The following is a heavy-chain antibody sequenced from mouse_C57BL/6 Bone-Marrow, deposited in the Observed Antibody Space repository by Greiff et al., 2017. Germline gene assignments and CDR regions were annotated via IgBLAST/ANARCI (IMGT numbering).Heavy chain of an antibody. Sequence: EVQLVESGGGLVKHGGSLKLSCAASGFTFSDYGMHWVRQAPEKGLEWVAYISSGSSTIYYADTVKGRFTISRDNAKNTLFLQMTSLRSEDTAMYYCAREGYLYYFDYWGQGTTLTVSS. D-gene: IGHD2-3*01. J-gene: IGHJ2*01. CDR1: GFTFSDYG. CDR3: AREGYLYYFDY. V-gene: IGHV5-17*01. CDR2: ISSGSSTI.